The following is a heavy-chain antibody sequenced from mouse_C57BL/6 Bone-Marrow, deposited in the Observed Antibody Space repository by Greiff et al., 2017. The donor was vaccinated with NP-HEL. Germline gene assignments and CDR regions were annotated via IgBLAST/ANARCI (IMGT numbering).Heavy chain of an antibody. CDR2: ISYSGST. CDR3: ARDYYGSSYVVWFAY. D-gene: IGHD1-1*01. Sequence: EVQLQQSGPGMVKPSQSLSLTCTVTGYSITSGYDWHWIRHFPGNKLEWMGYISYSGSTNYNPSLKSRISITHDTSKNHFFLKLNSVTTEDTATYYCARDYYGSSYVVWFAYWGQGTLVTVSA. J-gene: IGHJ3*01. V-gene: IGHV3-1*01. CDR1: GYSITSGYD.